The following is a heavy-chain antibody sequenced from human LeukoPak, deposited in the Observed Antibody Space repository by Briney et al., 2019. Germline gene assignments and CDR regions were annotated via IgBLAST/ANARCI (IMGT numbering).Heavy chain of an antibody. CDR3: AKGTGSFLDYYYYYMDV. Sequence: GGSLRLSCAASGFTFSSYAMSWVRQAPGKGLEWVSAISGSGGSTYYADSVKGRFTISGDNSKNTLYLQMNSLRAEDTAVYYCAKGTGSFLDYYYYYMDVWGKGTTVTVSS. V-gene: IGHV3-23*01. D-gene: IGHD6-13*01. J-gene: IGHJ6*03. CDR2: ISGSGGST. CDR1: GFTFSSYA.